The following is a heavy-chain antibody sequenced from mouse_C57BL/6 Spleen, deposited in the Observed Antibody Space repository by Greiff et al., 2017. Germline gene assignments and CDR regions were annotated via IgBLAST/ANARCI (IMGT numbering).Heavy chain of an antibody. D-gene: IGHD2-5*01. CDR1: GFNIKNTY. Sequence: VQLQQSVAELVRPGASVKLSCTASGFNIKNTYMHWVKQRTEQGLEWIGRIDPANGNTKYAPKFQGKATITADTSSNTAYLQLSSLTSEDTAIFDCAKGAYYSNPYAMDYWGQGTSVTVSS. CDR3: AKGAYYSNPYAMDY. J-gene: IGHJ4*01. V-gene: IGHV14-3*01. CDR2: IDPANGNT.